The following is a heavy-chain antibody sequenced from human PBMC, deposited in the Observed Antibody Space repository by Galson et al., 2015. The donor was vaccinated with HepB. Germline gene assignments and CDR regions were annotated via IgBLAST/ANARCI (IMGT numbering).Heavy chain of an antibody. V-gene: IGHV3-30*18. CDR1: GFTFSSYG. CDR3: AKDPGGAGFIAGYFDY. J-gene: IGHJ4*02. D-gene: IGHD2-15*01. Sequence: SLRLSCAASGFTFSSYGMHWVRQAPGKGLEWVAVISYDGSNKYYADSVKGRFTISRDNSKNTLYLQMNSLRAEDTAVYYCAKDPGGAGFIAGYFDYWGQGTLVTVSS. CDR2: ISYDGSNK.